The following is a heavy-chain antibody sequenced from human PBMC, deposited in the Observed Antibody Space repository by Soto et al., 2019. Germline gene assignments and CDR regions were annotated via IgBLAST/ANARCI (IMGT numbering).Heavy chain of an antibody. CDR1: GFTFGSYW. Sequence: EVQLVESGGGLVQPGGSLRVSCAASGFTFGSYWMNWVRQAPGKGLVWVSRIHSDGSSTTYADSVKGRFTTSRDNAKNTLYLQMSSLRVEDTAVYYCARGRPYGMDVWGQGTTVTVSS. J-gene: IGHJ6*02. V-gene: IGHV3-74*01. CDR3: ARGRPYGMDV. CDR2: IHSDGSST.